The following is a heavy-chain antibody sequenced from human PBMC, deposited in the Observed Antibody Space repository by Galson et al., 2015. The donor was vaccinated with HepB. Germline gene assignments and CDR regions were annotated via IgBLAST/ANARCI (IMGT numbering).Heavy chain of an antibody. CDR1: GFTFSSYV. CDR2: ISDNGGST. Sequence: SLRLSCAASGFTFSSYVMTWVRQCPGKGLEWVSSISDNGGSTNYGDSVKGRLTISRDNSKNTLYLQMNSLRADDTAVYYCVKAWGSGAFDIWGQGTMVTVSS. J-gene: IGHJ3*02. V-gene: IGHV3-23*01. CDR3: VKAWGSGAFDI. D-gene: IGHD7-27*01.